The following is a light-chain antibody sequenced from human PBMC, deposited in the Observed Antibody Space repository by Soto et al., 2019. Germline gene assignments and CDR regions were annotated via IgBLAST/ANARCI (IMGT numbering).Light chain of an antibody. V-gene: IGLV1-44*01. CDR3: AAWDDSLNGQVV. CDR1: SSNIGSNT. Sequence: QSVLTQPPSASGTPGQRVTLSCSGSSSNIGSNTVNWYQLLPGTAPQLLIFNNNQRPSGVPDRFSGSKSGTSASLAISGLQSEDEAAYYCAAWDDSLNGQVVFGGGTKLTGL. J-gene: IGLJ2*01. CDR2: NNN.